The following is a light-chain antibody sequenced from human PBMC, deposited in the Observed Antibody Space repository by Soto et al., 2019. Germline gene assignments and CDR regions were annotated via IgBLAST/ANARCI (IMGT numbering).Light chain of an antibody. J-gene: IGKJ5*01. Sequence: EIVLTQSPATPSLSPGERATLSRRASQNVANYLDWYQPKPGQAPRLLIYESSNRATGIAARFSGSGSGTEFTLTISSLQSEDFAVYYCQQYNNWPPITFGQGTRLEIK. CDR2: ESS. V-gene: IGKV3D-15*01. CDR3: QQYNNWPPIT. CDR1: QNVANY.